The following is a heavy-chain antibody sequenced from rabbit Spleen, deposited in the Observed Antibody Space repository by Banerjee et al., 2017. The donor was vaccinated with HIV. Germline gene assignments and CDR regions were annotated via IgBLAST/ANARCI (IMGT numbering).Heavy chain of an antibody. CDR1: GFDFSSYYM. CDR2: IYTGSSGST. V-gene: IGHV1S45*01. J-gene: IGHJ6*01. D-gene: IGHD8-1*01. CDR3: ARDTGSSFSTYGMDL. Sequence: QEQLVESGGGLVQPGGSLKPSCKASGFDFSSYYMSWVRQAPGKGLEWIGCIYTGSSGSTYYASWAKGRSTITKTSSTTVTLQMTSLTAADTATYFCARDTGSSFSTYGMDLWGPGTLVTVS.